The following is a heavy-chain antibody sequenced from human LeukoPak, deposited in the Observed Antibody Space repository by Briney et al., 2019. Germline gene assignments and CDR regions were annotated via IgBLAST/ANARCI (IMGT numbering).Heavy chain of an antibody. V-gene: IGHV4-34*01. CDR3: ARGRGYSGYGPYYYGMDV. CDR1: GGSFSGYY. Sequence: SETLSLTCAVYGGSFSGYYWSWIRQPPGKGLEWIGEINHSGSTNYNPSLKSRVTISVDTSKNQFSLTLSSVTAADTAVYYRARGRGYSGYGPYYYGMDVWGQGTTVTVSS. D-gene: IGHD5-12*01. J-gene: IGHJ6*02. CDR2: INHSGST.